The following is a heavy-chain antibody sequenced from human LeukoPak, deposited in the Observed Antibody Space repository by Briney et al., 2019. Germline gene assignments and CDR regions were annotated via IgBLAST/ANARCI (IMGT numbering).Heavy chain of an antibody. CDR3: ARGGYSSGWYRDYYYYMDV. D-gene: IGHD6-19*01. CDR1: GGTFSSYA. CDR2: IIPIFGTA. Sequence: ASVKVSCKASGGTFSSYAISWVRQAPGQGLEWMGGIIPIFGTANYAQKFQGRVTITADESTSTAYMELSSLRSDDTAVYYCARGGYSSGWYRDYYYYMDVWGKGTTVTVSS. V-gene: IGHV1-69*13. J-gene: IGHJ6*03.